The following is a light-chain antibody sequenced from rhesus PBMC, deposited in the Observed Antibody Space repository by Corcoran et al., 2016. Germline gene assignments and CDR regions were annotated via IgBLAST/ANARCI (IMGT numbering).Light chain of an antibody. J-gene: IGKJ1*01. CDR3: QHYYTTPWT. Sequence: DIQMTQSPSSLSASVGYRVTITCRASQGITNDLAWYQQRPVETPKLLIYEASILQSGIPSRFSGTISWTDFTRTISSLQSEDFATYYCQHYYTTPWTFGQGTKVEIK. CDR2: EAS. CDR1: QGITND. V-gene: IGKV1-25*01.